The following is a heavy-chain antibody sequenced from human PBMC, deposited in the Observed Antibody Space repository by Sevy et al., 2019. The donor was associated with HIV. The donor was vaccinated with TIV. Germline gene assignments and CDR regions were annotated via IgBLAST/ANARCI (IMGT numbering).Heavy chain of an antibody. J-gene: IGHJ6*02. V-gene: IGHV5-51*01. CDR3: ARARGMPHYYYGMDV. CDR2: IFPDDSDI. CDR1: GYSFSTYW. Sequence: GESLKISCKGSGYSFSTYWIAWVRQIPGKGLEWMGIIFPDDSDIRYGPSYQGQVTISADNSISTAYLQWSSLKASDTATYYCARARGMPHYYYGMDVWGQGTTVTVSS. D-gene: IGHD1-26*01.